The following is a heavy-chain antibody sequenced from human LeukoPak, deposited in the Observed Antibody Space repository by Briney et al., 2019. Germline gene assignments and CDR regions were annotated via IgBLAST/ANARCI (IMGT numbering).Heavy chain of an antibody. Sequence: GGSLRLSCAASGFTFSSYWMHWVRQAPGKGLVWVSRINSDGSSTNYGDSVKGRFTISRDNSKNTLFLQMNSLRADDTAVYYCAKSKFPYDSNGWHGYFDFWGQGTLVTVSS. CDR1: GFTFSSYW. J-gene: IGHJ4*02. V-gene: IGHV3-74*01. D-gene: IGHD3-22*01. CDR2: INSDGSST. CDR3: AKSKFPYDSNGWHGYFDF.